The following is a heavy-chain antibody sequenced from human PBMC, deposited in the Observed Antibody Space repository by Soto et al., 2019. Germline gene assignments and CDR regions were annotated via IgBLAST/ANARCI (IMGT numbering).Heavy chain of an antibody. CDR1: GGSISSYY. Sequence: SETLSLTCTVSGGSISSYYWSWIRQPPGKGLEWIGYIYYSGSTNYNPSLKSRVTISVDTSKNQFSLKLSSVTAADTAVYYCARVRGSGSWAADYWGQGTLVTVSS. CDR2: IYYSGST. D-gene: IGHD3-10*01. CDR3: ARVRGSGSWAADY. V-gene: IGHV4-59*01. J-gene: IGHJ4*02.